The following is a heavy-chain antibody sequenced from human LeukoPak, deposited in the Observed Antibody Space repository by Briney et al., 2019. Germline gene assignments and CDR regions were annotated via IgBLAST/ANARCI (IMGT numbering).Heavy chain of an antibody. CDR1: GGSISSSSYY. CDR3: ARLSRHYDFWSGYSNDAFDI. V-gene: IGHV4-39*01. CDR2: IYYSGST. D-gene: IGHD3-3*01. Sequence: SETLSLTCTVSGGSISSSSYYWGWIRQPPGKGLEWIGSIYYSGSTYYNPSLKSRVTISVDTSKNQFSMQLSSVPAADTAVYYCARLSRHYDFWSGYSNDAFDIWGQGTMVTVSS. J-gene: IGHJ3*02.